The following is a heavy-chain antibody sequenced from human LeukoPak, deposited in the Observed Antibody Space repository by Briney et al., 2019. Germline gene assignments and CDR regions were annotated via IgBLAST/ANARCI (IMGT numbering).Heavy chain of an antibody. V-gene: IGHV4-34*01. CDR3: ARMEYCSSTSCYYPFDY. Sequence: SETLSLTCAVYGGSFSGYYWSWIRQPPGKGLEWIGEINHSGSTNYNPSLKSRVTISVDTSKNQFSLKLSSVTAADTAVYYCARMEYCSSTSCYYPFDYWGQGTLVTVSS. D-gene: IGHD2-2*01. CDR2: INHSGST. CDR1: GGSFSGYY. J-gene: IGHJ4*02.